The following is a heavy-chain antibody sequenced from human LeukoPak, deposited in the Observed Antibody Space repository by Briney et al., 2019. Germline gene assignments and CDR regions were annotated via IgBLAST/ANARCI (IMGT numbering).Heavy chain of an antibody. D-gene: IGHD3-10*01. Sequence: SETLSLTCAVYGGSFSGYYWSWIRQPPGKGLEWIGEINHSGSTNYNPSLKSRVTISVDTSKNQFSLKLSSVTAADTAVYYCARRRITMVRGVAFFDYWXXXTXVTVS. V-gene: IGHV4-34*01. CDR3: ARRRITMVRGVAFFDY. CDR1: GGSFSGYY. CDR2: INHSGST. J-gene: IGHJ4*02.